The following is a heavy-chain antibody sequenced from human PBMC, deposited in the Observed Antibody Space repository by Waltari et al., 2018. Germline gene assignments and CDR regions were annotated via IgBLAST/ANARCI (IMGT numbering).Heavy chain of an antibody. CDR1: GGSISSTSYY. CDR2: FYYGGRT. D-gene: IGHD3-16*01. V-gene: IGHV4-39*01. CDR3: ARPCCVGGGALLSLDL. Sequence: QLQLQESGPGLVKPSETLSLTCTVSGGSISSTSYYWGWIRQPPGKGLEWIGSFYYGGRTYYNPSLKSRITISVDTSKNQFSLKLNSVTAADTAVYYCARPCCVGGGALLSLDLWGQGTLVTVSS. J-gene: IGHJ5*02.